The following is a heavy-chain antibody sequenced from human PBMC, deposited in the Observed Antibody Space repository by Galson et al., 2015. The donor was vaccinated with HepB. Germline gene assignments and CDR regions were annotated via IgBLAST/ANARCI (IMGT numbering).Heavy chain of an antibody. V-gene: IGHV4-31*03. D-gene: IGHD4-17*01. Sequence: TLSLTCTVSGGSISSSSYYWGWIRQPPGKGLEWIGYIYYSGSTYYNPSLKSRVTISVDTSKNQFSLKLSSVTAADTAVYYCARQPRGSTVTITVSDYWGQGTLVTVSS. CDR2: IYYSGST. CDR1: GGSISSSSYY. J-gene: IGHJ4*02. CDR3: ARQPRGSTVTITVSDY.